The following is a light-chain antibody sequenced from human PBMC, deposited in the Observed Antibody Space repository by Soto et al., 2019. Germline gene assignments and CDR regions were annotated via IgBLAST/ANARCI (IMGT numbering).Light chain of an antibody. J-gene: IGLJ3*02. CDR1: SSNIGTNT. CDR2: SNN. CDR3: AAWDARLDGVV. V-gene: IGLV1-44*01. Sequence: QSVLTQPPSASGTPGQRVTISCSGGSSNIGTNTVNWFQQLPGTAPKLLIYSNNQRPSGVPDRFSGSKSGTSVSLAISGLQSEDEADYYCAAWDARLDGVVFGGGTKLTVL.